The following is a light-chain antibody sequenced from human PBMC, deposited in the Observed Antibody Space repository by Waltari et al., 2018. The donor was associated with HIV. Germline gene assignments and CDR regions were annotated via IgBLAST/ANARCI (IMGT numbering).Light chain of an antibody. Sequence: SSALTQDPAVSVALGQTVQGTCPGYSLRSHPANRYQQTPGQAPVLVIYGKNNRPSGIPDRFSGSSSGNTASLTITGAQAEDEADYYCNSRDSSGNHVVFGGGTKLTVL. CDR2: GKN. CDR3: NSRDSSGNHVV. CDR1: SLRSHP. V-gene: IGLV3-19*01. J-gene: IGLJ2*01.